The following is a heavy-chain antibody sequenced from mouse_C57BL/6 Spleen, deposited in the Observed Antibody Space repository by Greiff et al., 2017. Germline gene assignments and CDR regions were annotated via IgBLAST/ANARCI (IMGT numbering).Heavy chain of an antibody. V-gene: IGHV1-64*01. CDR1: GYTFTSYW. CDR2: IHPNSGST. D-gene: IGHD4-1*01. Sequence: QVQLQQPGAELVKPGASVKLSCKASGYTFTSYWMHWVKQRPGQGLEWIGMIHPNSGSTNYNEKFKSKATLTVDKSSSTAYMQLSSLTSEDSAVYYCASNWDLYYFDYWGQGTTLTVSS. CDR3: ASNWDLYYFDY. J-gene: IGHJ2*01.